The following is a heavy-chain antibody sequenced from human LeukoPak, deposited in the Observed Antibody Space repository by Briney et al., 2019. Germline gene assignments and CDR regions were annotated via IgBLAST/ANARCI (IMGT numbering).Heavy chain of an antibody. J-gene: IGHJ6*03. V-gene: IGHV3-66*01. CDR1: GCTVSSNY. CDR2: IYSDSNT. Sequence: GGSLTLSCTASGCTVSSNYLTWVRQPPGKGLECVSVIYSDSNTFYGDSVKGRFTISRDNSKNTLYLQMNSLRAEDTAVYYCAKGGSSTIVRGVIGYMDVWGKGTTVTISS. CDR3: AKGGSSTIVRGVIGYMDV. D-gene: IGHD3-10*01.